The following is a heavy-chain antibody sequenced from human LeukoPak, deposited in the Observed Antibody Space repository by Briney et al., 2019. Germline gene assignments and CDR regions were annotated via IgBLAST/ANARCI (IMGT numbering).Heavy chain of an antibody. D-gene: IGHD3-10*01. CDR3: ARLVIP. Sequence: SETLSLTCTVSGFSISSDYYWGWIRQPPGKGLEWLGSVSHSGITYYNSSLNSRVTISVDTSKNHFSLTVNSVTAADTAVYYCARLVIPWGQGILVTASS. V-gene: IGHV4-38-2*02. CDR1: GFSISSDYY. J-gene: IGHJ5*02. CDR2: VSHSGIT.